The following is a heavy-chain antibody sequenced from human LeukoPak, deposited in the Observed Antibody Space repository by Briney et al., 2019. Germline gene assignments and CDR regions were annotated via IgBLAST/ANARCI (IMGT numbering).Heavy chain of an antibody. D-gene: IGHD3-22*01. Sequence: GRSLRLSCAASGFTFSSYGMHWVRQAPGKGLEWVSGISWNSGSIGYADSVKGRFTISRDNAKNSLYLQMNSLRAEDTALYYCANAYYYDSSGYYLDYWGQGTLVTVSS. CDR3: ANAYYYDSSGYYLDY. J-gene: IGHJ4*02. V-gene: IGHV3-9*01. CDR1: GFTFSSYG. CDR2: ISWNSGSI.